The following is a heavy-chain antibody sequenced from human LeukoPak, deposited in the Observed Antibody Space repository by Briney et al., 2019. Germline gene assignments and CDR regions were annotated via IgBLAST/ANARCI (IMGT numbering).Heavy chain of an antibody. D-gene: IGHD5-18*01. CDR1: GYTFTGYY. CDR3: ARGIPTPGYSYGRARGPNFDY. CDR2: INPNSGGT. V-gene: IGHV1-2*02. J-gene: IGHJ4*02. Sequence: ASVKVSCKASGYTFTGYYMHWVRQAPGQGLEWMGWINPNSGGTNYAQKSQGRVTMTRDTSISTAYMELSRLRSDDTAVYYCARGIPTPGYSYGRARGPNFDYWGQGTLVTVSS.